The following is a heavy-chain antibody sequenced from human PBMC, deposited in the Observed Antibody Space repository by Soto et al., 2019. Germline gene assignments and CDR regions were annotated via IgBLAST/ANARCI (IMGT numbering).Heavy chain of an antibody. Sequence: GSLRLSCAASGFTFSSYAMSWVRQAPGKGLEWVSAISGSGGSTYYADSVKGRFTISRDNSKNTLYLQMNSLRAEDTAVYYCAKARYSSSWYTPDYWGQGTLVTVSS. CDR2: ISGSGGST. V-gene: IGHV3-23*01. D-gene: IGHD6-13*01. CDR1: GFTFSSYA. J-gene: IGHJ4*02. CDR3: AKARYSSSWYTPDY.